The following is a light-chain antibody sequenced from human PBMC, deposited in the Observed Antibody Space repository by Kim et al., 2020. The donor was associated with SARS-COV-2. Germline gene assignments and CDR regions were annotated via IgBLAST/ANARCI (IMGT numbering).Light chain of an antibody. Sequence: ELVVTQSPATLSVSPGERATLSCRASQSVSNKLAWYQQRPGQAPRLLIYDASTRATGVPDRFSGSGSETEFTLTISSLQSEDIAVYYCLQYSNWPLMYTFGQGTKLE. CDR2: DAS. V-gene: IGKV3-15*01. CDR3: LQYSNWPLMYT. CDR1: QSVSNK. J-gene: IGKJ2*01.